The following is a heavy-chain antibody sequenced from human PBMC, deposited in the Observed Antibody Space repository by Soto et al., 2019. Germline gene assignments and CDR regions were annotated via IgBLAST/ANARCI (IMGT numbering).Heavy chain of an antibody. CDR3: ARANGHYVGAFDL. V-gene: IGHV3-21*01. Sequence: EVQLVESGGGLVKPGGSLRLSCAASGFTFSSYSMNWVRQAPGKGLEWVSSISSSSSYIYYADSVKGRFTISRDNAKNSLYLQMSSLRAEDTGVYYCARANGHYVGAFDLWGQGTMVTVSS. D-gene: IGHD4-17*01. CDR2: ISSSSSYI. J-gene: IGHJ3*01. CDR1: GFTFSSYS.